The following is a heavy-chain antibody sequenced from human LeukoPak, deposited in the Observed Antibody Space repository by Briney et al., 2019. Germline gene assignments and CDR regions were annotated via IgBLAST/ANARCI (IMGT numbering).Heavy chain of an antibody. V-gene: IGHV3-21*01. CDR1: GFTFNSYS. D-gene: IGHD1-26*01. J-gene: IGHJ3*02. Sequence: GGSLRLSCAASGFTFNSYSMNWVRQAPGKGLEWVSSISSGSSYIFYADSVKGRFTISRDNAKNSLYLQMNSLRAEDTAVYYCARQVGVDDAFDIWGQGTMVTVSS. CDR3: ARQVGVDDAFDI. CDR2: ISSGSSYI.